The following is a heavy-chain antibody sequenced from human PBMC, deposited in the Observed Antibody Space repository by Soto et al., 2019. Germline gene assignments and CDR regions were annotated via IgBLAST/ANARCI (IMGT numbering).Heavy chain of an antibody. V-gene: IGHV4-59*01. CDR2: IYSSGST. CDR1: GGSITSYY. D-gene: IGHD6-6*01. CDR3: AKLPGRIAARHGLAEYFQH. J-gene: IGHJ1*01. Sequence: PSETLSLTCTVSGGSITSYYWSWIRQPPGKGLEWIGYIYSSGSTNYNPSLRSRVTISVDTSKNQFSLKLSSVTAADTAVYYCAKLPGRIAARHGLAEYFQHWGQGTLVTVS.